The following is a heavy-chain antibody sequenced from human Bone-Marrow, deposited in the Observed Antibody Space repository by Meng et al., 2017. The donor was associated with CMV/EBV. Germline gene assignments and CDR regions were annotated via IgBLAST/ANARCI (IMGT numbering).Heavy chain of an antibody. CDR3: ARIVLEWVSSPHSWFDP. Sequence: GGSLSGYKGSWSREPAGKGREWIGEINHSGSTNYNQSLKSRVTISVDTSKNHFSLKRSSVTAADTAVYYWARIVLEWVSSPHSWFDPWGQGTLVTVSS. D-gene: IGHD3-3*01. V-gene: IGHV4-34*01. CDR2: INHSGST. J-gene: IGHJ5*02. CDR1: GGSLSGYK.